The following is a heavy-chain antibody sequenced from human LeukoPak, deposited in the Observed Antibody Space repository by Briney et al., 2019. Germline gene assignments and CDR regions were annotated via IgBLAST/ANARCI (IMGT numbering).Heavy chain of an antibody. Sequence: SSVKVSCKASGGTFSSYAISWVRQAPGQGLEWMGRIIPIFGTANYAQKFQGRVTITTDESTSTAYMELSSLRSEDTAVYYCARHGTVTTYYYYYMDVWGKGTTVTVSS. D-gene: IGHD4-17*01. CDR2: IIPIFGTA. J-gene: IGHJ6*03. V-gene: IGHV1-69*05. CDR1: GGTFSSYA. CDR3: ARHGTVTTYYYYYMDV.